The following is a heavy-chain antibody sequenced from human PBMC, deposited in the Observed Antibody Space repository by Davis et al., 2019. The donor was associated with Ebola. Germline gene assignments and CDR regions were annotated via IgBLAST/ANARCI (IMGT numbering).Heavy chain of an antibody. CDR1: GFTFSSYG. V-gene: IGHV3-30*03. Sequence: GGSLRLSCAASGFTFSSYGMHWVRQAPGKGLEWVAVISYDGSNTYYADSVKGRFTISRDNSKNTLYLQMNSLRAEDTAVYYCTANDYGDYGVDYWGQGTLVTVSS. CDR3: TANDYGDYGVDY. J-gene: IGHJ4*02. D-gene: IGHD4-17*01. CDR2: ISYDGSNT.